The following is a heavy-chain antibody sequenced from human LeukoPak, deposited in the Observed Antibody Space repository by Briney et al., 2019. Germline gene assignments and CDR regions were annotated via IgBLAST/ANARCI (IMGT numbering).Heavy chain of an antibody. Sequence: SETLSLTRTVSGGSISSSSYYWGWIRQPPGKGLEWIGSIYYSGSTYYNPSLKSRVTISVDTSKNQFSLKLSSVTAADTAVYYCASAAGLSTYYFDYWGQGTLVTVSS. D-gene: IGHD3-16*02. CDR1: GGSISSSSYY. J-gene: IGHJ4*02. CDR2: IYYSGST. V-gene: IGHV4-39*07. CDR3: ASAAGLSTYYFDY.